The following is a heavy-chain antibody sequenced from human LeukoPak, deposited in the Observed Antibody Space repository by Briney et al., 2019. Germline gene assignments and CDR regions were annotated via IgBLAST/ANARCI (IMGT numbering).Heavy chain of an antibody. J-gene: IGHJ4*02. V-gene: IGHV3-7*03. CDR3: ASGVDLVSSTYRPFDY. CDR2: IKQDESEK. Sequence: GGSLRLSCAASGFTFSNYWMTWVRQAPGKGLEWVANIKQDESEKYYLDSVKGRFTISRDNAMNSLLQMNSLRAEDTTMYYCASGVDLVSSTYRPFDYWGQGALVTVSS. D-gene: IGHD2/OR15-2a*01. CDR1: GFTFSNYW.